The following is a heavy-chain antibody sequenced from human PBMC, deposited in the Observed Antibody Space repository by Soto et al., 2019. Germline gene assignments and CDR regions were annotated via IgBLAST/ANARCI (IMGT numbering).Heavy chain of an antibody. CDR1: GFTFSNYA. V-gene: IGHV3-23*01. CDR2: ISGSGGYT. J-gene: IGHJ3*02. D-gene: IGHD3-10*01. CDR3: AKERITVFRGVIRCRAAEAFDI. Sequence: PGGSLRLSCAASGFTFSNYAMSWVRQAPGMGLEWVSAISGSGGYTYYADSVKGRFTISRDNSKNTLFLQMNSLRGEDTAVYYCAKERITVFRGVIRCRAAEAFDIWGQGTMVTVSS.